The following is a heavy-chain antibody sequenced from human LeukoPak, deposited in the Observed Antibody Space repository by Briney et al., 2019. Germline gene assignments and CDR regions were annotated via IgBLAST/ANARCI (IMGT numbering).Heavy chain of an antibody. D-gene: IGHD5-18*01. J-gene: IGHJ4*02. CDR1: GFTFSSYS. V-gene: IGHV3-21*01. CDR2: ISSSSYI. CDR3: ARYGYSYGHGVDY. Sequence: GGSLRLSCAASGFTFSSYSMNWVRQAPGKGLEWVSSISSSSYIYYADSVKGRFTISRDNAKNSLYLQMNSLRAEDTAVYYCARYGYSYGHGVDYWGQGTLVTVSP.